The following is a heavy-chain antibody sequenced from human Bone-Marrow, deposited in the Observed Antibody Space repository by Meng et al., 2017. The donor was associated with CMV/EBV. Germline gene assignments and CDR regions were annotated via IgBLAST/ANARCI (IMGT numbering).Heavy chain of an antibody. Sequence: GGSLRLSCEASGFTFSRYAMSWVRQAPGKGLEWVPAISGSGGSTYYADSVKGRFTISRDNSKNTLYLQMNSLRAEDTAVYYCAKHIVVVIATHDAFDIWDQGTMVTVSS. CDR1: GFTFSRYA. V-gene: IGHV3-23*01. CDR2: ISGSGGST. D-gene: IGHD2-21*01. J-gene: IGHJ3*02. CDR3: AKHIVVVIATHDAFDI.